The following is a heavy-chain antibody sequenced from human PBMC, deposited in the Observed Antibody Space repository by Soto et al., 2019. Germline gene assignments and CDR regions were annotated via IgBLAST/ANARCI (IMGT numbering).Heavy chain of an antibody. Sequence: QLQLQESGSGLVRPSQTLSLTCAVSGGSISSGGYSWNWIRQPPGKGLEWIGYIYHSGSTLYNTYLKSRVTRTVDKSKNQFSLKLTSVTAADTAVYYCARDQLEGNWFDPWGQGTLVTVSS. V-gene: IGHV4-30-2*01. CDR1: GGSISSGGYS. D-gene: IGHD1-1*01. CDR2: IYHSGST. J-gene: IGHJ5*02. CDR3: ARDQLEGNWFDP.